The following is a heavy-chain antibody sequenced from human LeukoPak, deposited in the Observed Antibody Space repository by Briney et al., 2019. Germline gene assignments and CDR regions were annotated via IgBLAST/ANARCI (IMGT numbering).Heavy chain of an antibody. Sequence: ASVPVSCKASGYTFTGYYMHWVRQAPGQGLEWMGWINPNSGGTNYAQKFQGRVTMTRDTSISTAYMELSRLRSDDTAVYYCARVGIDIVVVVAATPEGFDYWGQGTLVTVSS. CDR3: ARVGIDIVVVVAATPEGFDY. CDR2: INPNSGGT. V-gene: IGHV1-2*02. D-gene: IGHD2-15*01. J-gene: IGHJ4*02. CDR1: GYTFTGYY.